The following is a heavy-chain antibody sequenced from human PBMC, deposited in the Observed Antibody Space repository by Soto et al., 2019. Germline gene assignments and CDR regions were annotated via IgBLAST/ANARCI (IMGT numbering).Heavy chain of an antibody. D-gene: IGHD2-2*01. J-gene: IGHJ3*02. CDR1: GDTFTSYG. Sequence: ASVKVSCKASGDTFTSYGISWVRQAPGQGLEWMGWISAYNGNTNYAQKLQGRVTMTTDTSTSTAYMELRSLRSDDTAVYYCASSLYCSNTSCYPSPYDAFDIWGQGTMVTVSS. V-gene: IGHV1-18*01. CDR2: ISAYNGNT. CDR3: ASSLYCSNTSCYPSPYDAFDI.